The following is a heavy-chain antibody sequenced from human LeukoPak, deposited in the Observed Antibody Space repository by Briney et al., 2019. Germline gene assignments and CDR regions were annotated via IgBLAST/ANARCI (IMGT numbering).Heavy chain of an antibody. Sequence: GGSLRLSCAASGFTFSSYGMHWVRQAPGKGLEWVSGINWNGGSTGYADSVKGRFTSSRGDSKNTLYLQMNSLRAEDTAVYYCAKDPVGATLDYWGQGTLVTVSS. V-gene: IGHV3-NL1*01. CDR1: GFTFSSYG. CDR2: INWNGGST. D-gene: IGHD1-26*01. J-gene: IGHJ4*02. CDR3: AKDPVGATLDY.